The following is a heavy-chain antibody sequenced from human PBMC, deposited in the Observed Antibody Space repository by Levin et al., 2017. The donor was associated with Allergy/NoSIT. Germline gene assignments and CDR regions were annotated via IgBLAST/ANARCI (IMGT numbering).Heavy chain of an antibody. J-gene: IGHJ4*02. CDR1: GFTVSSHY. V-gene: IGHV3-53*01. CDR3: ARLSGTVWSPFDL. Sequence: GESLKISCAASGFTVSSHYMSWVRQAPGKGLEWVSLYYGDGRTAYGDSAKGRFTISRDISRNTLDLQMNSLRAEDTALYYCARLSGTVWSPFDLWGQGTLVTVSS. D-gene: IGHD1-1*01. CDR2: YYGDGRT.